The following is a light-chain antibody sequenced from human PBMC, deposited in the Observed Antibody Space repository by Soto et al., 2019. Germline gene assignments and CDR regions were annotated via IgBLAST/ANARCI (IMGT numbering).Light chain of an antibody. J-gene: IGKJ5*01. V-gene: IGKV1-39*01. CDR3: QQAYSFPIT. CDR2: AAS. Sequence: DIQLTQSPSSLSASVGDRVTITCRASQNINIYLNWYQHKPGRAPELLIRAASSLQSGVPSRFSGSGSGTDFTLTINSLQPEDFATYYCQQAYSFPITFGQGTRLEIK. CDR1: QNINIY.